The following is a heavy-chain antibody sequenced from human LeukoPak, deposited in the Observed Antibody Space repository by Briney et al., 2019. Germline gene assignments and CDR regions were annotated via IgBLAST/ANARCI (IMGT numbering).Heavy chain of an antibody. CDR2: ISGSGGST. Sequence: TGGSLRLSCAASGFTFSSYAMSWVRQAPGKGLEWVSAISGSGGSTYYADSVKGRFTISRDNSKNTLYLQMNSLRAEDTAVYYCAGDRRENGGNSYSDYWGQGTLVTVSS. V-gene: IGHV3-23*01. J-gene: IGHJ4*02. CDR3: AGDRRENGGNSYSDY. D-gene: IGHD4-23*01. CDR1: GFTFSSYA.